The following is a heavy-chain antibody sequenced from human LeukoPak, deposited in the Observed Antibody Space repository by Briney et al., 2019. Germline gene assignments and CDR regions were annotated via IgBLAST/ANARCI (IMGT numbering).Heavy chain of an antibody. CDR3: TGQNYGIDY. V-gene: IGHV4-4*07. CDR2: IYTSGST. D-gene: IGHD3-16*01. CDR1: GGSISTYH. Sequence: SETLSLTCSVSGGSISTYHWSWIRQPAGKGLEWIGRIYTSGSTDYNPSLKSRATMSVDTSKNHFSLKLSSVTAADTAIYYCTGQNYGIDYWGQGTLVTVSS. J-gene: IGHJ4*02.